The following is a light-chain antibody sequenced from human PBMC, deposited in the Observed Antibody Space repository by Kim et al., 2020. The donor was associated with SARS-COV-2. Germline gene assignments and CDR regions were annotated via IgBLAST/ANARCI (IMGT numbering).Light chain of an antibody. Sequence: DIEMTQSPATLSVSLGERATLSCRASQSAGTNLAWYQHKPGQAPRLLISDSSTWATGIPARFSGSGSGTEFTLTISSLQPEDFALYYCQKYNEWPWTFGPETKVYSK. J-gene: IGKJ1*01. CDR3: QKYNEWPWT. V-gene: IGKV3-15*01. CDR2: DSS. CDR1: QSAGTN.